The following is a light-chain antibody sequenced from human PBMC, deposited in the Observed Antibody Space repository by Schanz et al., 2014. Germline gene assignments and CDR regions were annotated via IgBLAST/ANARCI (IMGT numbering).Light chain of an antibody. CDR1: QSVSSSY. CDR2: GAS. CDR3: QQYGSSPLT. V-gene: IGKV3-20*01. J-gene: IGKJ4*01. Sequence: EIVLTQSPGTLSLSPGERATLSCRASQSVSSSYLAWYQQKPGQAPRLLMYGASTRATGIPARFSGSGSGTEFTLTISRLEPEDFAVYYCQQYGSSPLTFGGGTKVEIK.